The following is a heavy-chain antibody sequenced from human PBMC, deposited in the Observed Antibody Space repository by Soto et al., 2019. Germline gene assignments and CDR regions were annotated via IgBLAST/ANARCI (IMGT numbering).Heavy chain of an antibody. CDR2: ISSSSSTI. CDR3: ARVRSRYCSGGSCYYYYGMDV. CDR1: GFTFSSYS. V-gene: IGHV3-48*02. D-gene: IGHD2-15*01. Sequence: PGGSLRLSCAASGFTFSSYSMNWVRQAPGKGQEWVSYISSSSSTIHYADTVKGRFTISRDNAKNSLYLQMNSLRDEDTAVYYCARVRSRYCSGGSCYYYYGMDVWGQGTTVTVSS. J-gene: IGHJ6*02.